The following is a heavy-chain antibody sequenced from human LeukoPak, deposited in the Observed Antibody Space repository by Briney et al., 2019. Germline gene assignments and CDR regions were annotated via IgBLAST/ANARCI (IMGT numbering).Heavy chain of an antibody. D-gene: IGHD3-9*01. J-gene: IGHJ4*02. CDR3: ARGRFYYDILTGYHDY. Sequence: PSETLSLTCTVSGGSISSGGYYWSWIRQHPGKGLEWIGYIYYSGSTYHNPSLKSRVTISVDTSKNQFSLKLSSVTAADTAVYYCARGRFYYDILTGYHDYWGQGTLVTVSS. V-gene: IGHV4-31*03. CDR2: IYYSGST. CDR1: GGSISSGGYY.